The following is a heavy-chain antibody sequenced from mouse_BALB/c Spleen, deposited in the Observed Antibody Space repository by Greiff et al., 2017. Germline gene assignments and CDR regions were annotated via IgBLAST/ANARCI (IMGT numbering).Heavy chain of an antibody. CDR2: IWAGGST. CDR1: GFSLTSYG. Sequence: VKLQESGPGLVAPSQSLSITCTVSGFSLTSYGVHWVRQPPGKGLEWLGVIWAGGSTNYNSALMSRLSISKDNSKSQVFLKMNSLQTDDTAMYYCARDPPYDYYAMDYWGQGTSVTVSS. V-gene: IGHV2-9*02. CDR3: ARDPPYDYYAMDY. J-gene: IGHJ4*01.